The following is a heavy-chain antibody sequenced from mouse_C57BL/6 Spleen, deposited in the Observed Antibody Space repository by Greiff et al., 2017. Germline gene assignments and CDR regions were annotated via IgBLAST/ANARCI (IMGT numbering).Heavy chain of an antibody. V-gene: IGHV1-69*01. J-gene: IGHJ1*03. CDR3: GRDDYDFDV. CDR2: IDPSDSYT. D-gene: IGHD2-4*01. Sequence: QVQLQQPGAELVMPGASVKLSCKASGYTFTSYWMHWVKQRPGQGLEWIGEIDPSDSYTNYNQKFKGKSTLTVDKSSSTAYMQLSSLTSEDSAVYCCGRDDYDFDVWGTGTTVTVSS. CDR1: GYTFTSYW.